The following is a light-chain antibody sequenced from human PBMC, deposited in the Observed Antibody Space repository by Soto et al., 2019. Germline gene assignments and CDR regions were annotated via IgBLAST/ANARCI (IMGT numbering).Light chain of an antibody. Sequence: IQMAQSPSSLSASVGDIVTITCRASQGIRSGLGWYQQKPGKAPNLLIYTASTVQSGVPSRFSGSGSGTDFTLTISSLQPEDFATYYCIQDYNYPLTFGGGTKVDIK. J-gene: IGKJ4*01. V-gene: IGKV1-6*02. CDR1: QGIRSG. CDR2: TAS. CDR3: IQDYNYPLT.